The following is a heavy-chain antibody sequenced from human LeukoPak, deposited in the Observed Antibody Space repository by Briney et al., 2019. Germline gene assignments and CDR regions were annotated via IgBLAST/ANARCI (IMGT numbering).Heavy chain of an antibody. V-gene: IGHV3-21*01. D-gene: IGHD4-17*01. J-gene: IGHJ4*02. CDR3: AGYGVLWYFDY. Sequence: PGGSLRLSCAASGFTFNNYIMNWVRQAPGKGLEWVSSISSSSDYIYYADSVKGRFTISRDNAKNSLYLQMNSLRAEDMAVYYCAGYGVLWYFDYWGQGTLVTVSS. CDR2: ISSSSDYI. CDR1: GFTFNNYI.